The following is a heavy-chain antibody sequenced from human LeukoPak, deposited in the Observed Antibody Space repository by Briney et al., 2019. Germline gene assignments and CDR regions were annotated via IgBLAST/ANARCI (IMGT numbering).Heavy chain of an antibody. V-gene: IGHV1-2*02. J-gene: IGHJ4*02. Sequence: ASVKVSSKASRYTFTGYFMHWVRHAPGQGLEWMGWINPNSGGTNYAQTFHGRVTITGDMSMRTAYMELSRLRADDTVVYYCARDNIRRAFDYWGQGTLVTVSS. CDR3: ARDNIRRAFDY. CDR2: INPNSGGT. CDR1: RYTFTGYF. D-gene: IGHD2/OR15-2a*01.